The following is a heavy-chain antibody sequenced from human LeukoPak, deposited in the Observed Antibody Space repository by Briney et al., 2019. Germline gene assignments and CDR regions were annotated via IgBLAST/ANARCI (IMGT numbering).Heavy chain of an antibody. CDR1: GGTFSSYA. V-gene: IGHV1-69*04. CDR2: TIPILGIA. J-gene: IGHJ6*02. D-gene: IGHD2-2*01. CDR3: AREGNVVVPAATDPDYYYYGMDV. Sequence: SVKVSCKASGGTFSSYAISWVRQAPGQGLEWMGRTIPILGIANYAQKFQGRVTITADKSTSTAYMELSSLRSEDTAVYYCAREGNVVVPAATDPDYYYYGMDVWGQGTTVTVSS.